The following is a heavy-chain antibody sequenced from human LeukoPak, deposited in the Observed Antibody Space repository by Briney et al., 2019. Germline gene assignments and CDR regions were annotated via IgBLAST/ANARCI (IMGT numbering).Heavy chain of an antibody. CDR1: GGSISSSSYY. CDR3: ARHRDYTNPADN. J-gene: IGHJ4*02. Sequence: SGTLSLTCTVSGGSISSSSYYWGWIRQPPGKGLEWIGSIYYSGSTYYNPSLKSRVTISVDTSKNQFSLQLSSVTAADTDMYYCARHRDYTNPADNWGQGTPGTVSP. D-gene: IGHD4-11*01. CDR2: IYYSGST. V-gene: IGHV4-39*01.